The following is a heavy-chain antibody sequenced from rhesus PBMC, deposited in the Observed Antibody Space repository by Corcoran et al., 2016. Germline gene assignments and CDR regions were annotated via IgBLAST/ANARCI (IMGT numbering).Heavy chain of an antibody. Sequence: QVQLQESGPGLVKPSETLSLTCAVSGGSISSNYWSWIRQPPGKGLEWIGVIYGSSGSTYYNPSLKSRVTISTETSKNQFSLKLSSVTAADTAVYYCARLITVTITNAFDFWGQGLRVTVSS. J-gene: IGHJ3*01. D-gene: IGHD3-9*01. CDR1: GGSISSNY. V-gene: IGHV4-160*01. CDR2: IYGSSGST. CDR3: ARLITVTITNAFDF.